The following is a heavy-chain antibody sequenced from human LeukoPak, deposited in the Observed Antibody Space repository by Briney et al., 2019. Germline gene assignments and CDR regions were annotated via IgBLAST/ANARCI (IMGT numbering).Heavy chain of an antibody. CDR3: ARGRRDPL. V-gene: IGHV4-59*12. D-gene: IGHD5-24*01. CDR2: IYYSGGT. Sequence: SETLSLTCTVSGSSISSYYWSWIRQPPGKGLEWIGYIYYSGGTNYNPSLKSRVTISVDMSKNQLSLKLSSVTAADTAVYYCARGRRDPLWGRGTLVTVSS. J-gene: IGHJ2*01. CDR1: GSSISSYY.